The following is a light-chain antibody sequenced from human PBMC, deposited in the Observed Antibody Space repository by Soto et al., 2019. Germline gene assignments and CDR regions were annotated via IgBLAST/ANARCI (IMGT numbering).Light chain of an antibody. CDR1: SNDVGGYNL. CDR2: EVN. Sequence: QSVLTQPASVSGSPGQSITISCTGTSNDVGGYNLVSWVQQHPGKAPKLMISEVNKRPSGVSNRFSGSKSANTASLTISGLQAEDEADYYCCSHVGGSSPQWVFGGGTKVTVL. CDR3: CSHVGGSSPQWV. V-gene: IGLV2-23*02. J-gene: IGLJ3*02.